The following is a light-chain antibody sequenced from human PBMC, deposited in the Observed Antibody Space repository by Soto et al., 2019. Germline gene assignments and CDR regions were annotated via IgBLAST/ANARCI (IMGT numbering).Light chain of an antibody. CDR1: QSVSSSF. Sequence: EIVLTQSPGTLSLSPGERATLSCRASQSVSSSFLAWYQQKPGQAPRLLIYGASSRATGIPDRFSGSGSGTDFTLTISRLEPEDFAVYYCQLYGSPRQWTFGQGTKVEIK. V-gene: IGKV3-20*01. CDR3: QLYGSPRQWT. CDR2: GAS. J-gene: IGKJ1*01.